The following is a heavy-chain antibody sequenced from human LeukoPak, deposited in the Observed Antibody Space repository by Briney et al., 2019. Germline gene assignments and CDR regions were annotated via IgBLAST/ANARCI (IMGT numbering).Heavy chain of an antibody. CDR1: GFTFSSYD. J-gene: IGHJ3*02. D-gene: IGHD2-21*02. CDR3: AREGGGDRRGAFDI. Sequence: GGSLRLSCAASGFTFSSYDMHWVRQPTGKGLEWVSAIGSAGDPYYPGSVKGRFTISRENAGNSLYLQMNSLRVGDTAVYYCAREGGGDRRGAFDIWGQGTMVTVSS. CDR2: IGSAGDP. V-gene: IGHV3-13*05.